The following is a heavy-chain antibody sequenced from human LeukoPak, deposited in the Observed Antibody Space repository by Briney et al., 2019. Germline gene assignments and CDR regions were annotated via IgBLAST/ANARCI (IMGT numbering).Heavy chain of an antibody. V-gene: IGHV3-64*01. CDR3: ARGSGGSCYSGIDY. D-gene: IGHD2-15*01. CDR1: GFTFSSYA. J-gene: IGHJ4*02. Sequence: GGSLRLSCAASGFTFSSYAMHWVRQAPGKGLEYVSAISSNGGSTYYANSVKGRFTISRDNSKNTLYLQMGSLRAEDMAVYYCARGSGGSCYSGIDYWGQGTLVTVSS. CDR2: ISSNGGST.